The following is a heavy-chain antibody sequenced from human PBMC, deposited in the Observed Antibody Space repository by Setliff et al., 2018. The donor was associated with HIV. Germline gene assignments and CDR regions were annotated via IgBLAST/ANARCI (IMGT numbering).Heavy chain of an antibody. Sequence: GESLKISCKASGYSFTSHWVAWVRQTAGKGLEWMGIIYPDDSDTRYSQAFQGQVTISVDKSISTAYLQWSSLKASDTAMYYCARLGYYHFWSGPEGYMDVWGKGTTVTVSS. J-gene: IGHJ6*03. CDR2: IYPDDSDT. CDR3: ARLGYYHFWSGPEGYMDV. V-gene: IGHV5-51*01. CDR1: GYSFTSHW. D-gene: IGHD3-3*01.